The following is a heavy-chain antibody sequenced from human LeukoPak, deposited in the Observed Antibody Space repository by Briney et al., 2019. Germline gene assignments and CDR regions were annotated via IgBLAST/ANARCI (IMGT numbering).Heavy chain of an antibody. V-gene: IGHV1-8*02. Sequence: ASVKVSCKASGYTFTGYYMHCVRQAPGQGLEWMGWMNPNSGNTGYAQKFQGRVTMTRNTSISTAYMELSSLRSEDTAVYYCARTFYCGGDCRSFDYWGQGTLVTVSS. CDR3: ARTFYCGGDCRSFDY. J-gene: IGHJ4*02. CDR1: GYTFTGYY. CDR2: MNPNSGNT. D-gene: IGHD2-21*02.